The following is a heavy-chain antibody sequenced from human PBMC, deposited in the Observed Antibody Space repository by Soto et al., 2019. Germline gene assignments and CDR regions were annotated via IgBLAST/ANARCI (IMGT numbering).Heavy chain of an antibody. CDR3: AKSQSGSFFAAFDL. CDR2: IFGSGRTT. D-gene: IGHD1-26*01. Sequence: GSLRLSCAASGFDFSSDVMNLVRQAPGKGLEWVASIFGSGRTTYYADSVKGRFNISRDNSKNTLYLQLNSLRVEDTALYYCAKSQSGSFFAAFDLWGQGTMVTVSS. J-gene: IGHJ3*01. CDR1: GFDFSSDV. V-gene: IGHV3-23*01.